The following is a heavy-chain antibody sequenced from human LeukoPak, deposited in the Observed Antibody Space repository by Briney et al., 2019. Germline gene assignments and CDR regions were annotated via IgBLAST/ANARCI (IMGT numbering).Heavy chain of an antibody. D-gene: IGHD2-15*01. CDR3: ARGDCSGGSCYSY. CDR2: INHSGST. V-gene: IGHV4-34*01. J-gene: IGHJ4*02. Sequence: SETLSLTCAVYGGSFSGYYWSWIRQPPGKGLEWIGEINHSGSTNYNPSLKSRVTISVDTSKNQFSLKLSSVTAADTAVYYCARGDCSGGSCYSYWGQGTLVTVSS. CDR1: GGSFSGYY.